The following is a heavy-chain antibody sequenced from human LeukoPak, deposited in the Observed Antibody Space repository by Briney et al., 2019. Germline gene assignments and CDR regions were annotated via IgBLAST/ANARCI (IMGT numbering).Heavy chain of an antibody. D-gene: IGHD6-19*01. CDR1: GVSMRTYY. V-gene: IGHV4-59*08. J-gene: IGHJ4*02. CDR2: VSYSGNT. Sequence: SETLSLTCTASGVSMRTYYWSWIRQPPGKGLEWIGYVSYSGNTDYNPSLKSRLTISIDTSETQFSLKLTSVTAADTAIYCCASQGSDSGWFYFWGQGTLVTVSS. CDR3: ASQGSDSGWFYF.